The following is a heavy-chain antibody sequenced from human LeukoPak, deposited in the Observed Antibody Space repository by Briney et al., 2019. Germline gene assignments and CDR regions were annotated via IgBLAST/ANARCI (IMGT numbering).Heavy chain of an antibody. D-gene: IGHD2-2*01. V-gene: IGHV3-30*04. Sequence: GGSLRLSRAPSAFTSTTHATRCVRHAPDRGRGWAAVLSYDVSNKSYADSVKGRFTISRDNSKNALSLQMNSLRAEDTAVYYCARELVVVAADQRYYGMDVWGKGTTVTVSS. CDR3: ARELVVVAADQRYYGMDV. CDR2: LSYDVSNK. CDR1: AFTSTTHA. J-gene: IGHJ6*04.